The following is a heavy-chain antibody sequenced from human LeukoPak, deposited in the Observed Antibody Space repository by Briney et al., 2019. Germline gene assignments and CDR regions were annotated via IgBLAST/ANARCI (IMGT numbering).Heavy chain of an antibody. J-gene: IGHJ5*02. CDR2: ISGDGRRT. CDR3: AKEHSVWPLNWCDP. D-gene: IGHD6-19*01. V-gene: IGHV3-11*01. CDR1: GLTFDHQY. Sequence: GGSLRLSCAASGLTFDHQYMTWIRQTPGKGLEWVSFISGDGRRTFYPDSVKGRFTISMDNTKNSLYLQVNSLRAEDTAMYYCAKEHSVWPLNWCDPWGQGTLVTVSS.